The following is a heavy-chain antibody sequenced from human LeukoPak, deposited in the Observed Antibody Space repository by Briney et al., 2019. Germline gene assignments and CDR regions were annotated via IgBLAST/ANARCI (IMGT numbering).Heavy chain of an antibody. J-gene: IGHJ4*02. D-gene: IGHD3-22*01. CDR3: AKGYYYDVHSIIDY. V-gene: IGHV3-7*01. Sequence: GGSLRLSCAASGFTFRRHWMSWVRKAPGKGLEWVANMRDDGSEEFYVNSVKGRFTISRDNTKNSLYLQMDSLRAEDTAVYYCAKGYYYDVHSIIDYWGQGTLVTVSS. CDR1: GFTFRRHW. CDR2: MRDDGSEE.